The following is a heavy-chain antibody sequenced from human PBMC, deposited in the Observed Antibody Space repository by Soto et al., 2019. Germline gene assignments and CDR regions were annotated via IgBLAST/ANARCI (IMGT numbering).Heavy chain of an antibody. J-gene: IGHJ6*02. CDR3: ARDSTHMVRGVIYYYYGMDV. CDR1: GFTVSSNY. CDR2: IYSGGST. V-gene: IGHV3-66*01. Sequence: PGGSLRLSCAASGFTVSSNYMSWVRQAPGKGQEWVSVIYSGGSTYYADSVKGRFTISRDNSKNTLYLQMNSLRAEDTAVYYCARDSTHMVRGVIYYYYGMDVWGQGTTVTVSS. D-gene: IGHD3-10*01.